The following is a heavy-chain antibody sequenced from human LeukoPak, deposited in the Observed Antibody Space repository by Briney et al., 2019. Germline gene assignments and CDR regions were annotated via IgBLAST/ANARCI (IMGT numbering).Heavy chain of an antibody. CDR3: ARGNYYDSSGYRQIFDY. J-gene: IGHJ4*02. V-gene: IGHV4-30-2*01. Sequence: KPSETLSLTCAVSGGSISSGGYSWRWIRQPPGKGLEWIGYIYHSGSTYYNPSLKSRVTISVDRSKNQFSLKLSSVTAADTAVYYCARGNYYDSSGYRQIFDYWGQGTLVTVSS. CDR1: GGSISSGGYS. CDR2: IYHSGST. D-gene: IGHD3-22*01.